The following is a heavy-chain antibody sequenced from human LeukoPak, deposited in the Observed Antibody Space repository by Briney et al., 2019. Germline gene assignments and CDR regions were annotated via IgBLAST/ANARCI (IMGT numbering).Heavy chain of an antibody. CDR1: GGSISSSSYY. CDR2: IYTSGST. J-gene: IGHJ2*01. CDR3: ARSPRFRGVIVRAWYFDL. Sequence: PSETLSLTCTVSGGSISSSSYYWGWIRQPPGKGLEWIGRIYTSGSTNYNPSLKSRVTISVDTSKNQFSLKLSSVTAADTAVYYCARSPRFRGVIVRAWYFDLWGRGTLVTVSS. V-gene: IGHV4-61*02. D-gene: IGHD3-16*02.